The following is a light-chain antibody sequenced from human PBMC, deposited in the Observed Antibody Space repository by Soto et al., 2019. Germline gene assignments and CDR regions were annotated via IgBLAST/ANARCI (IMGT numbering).Light chain of an antibody. CDR1: NSNIGAGYD. V-gene: IGLV1-40*01. Sequence: QSVLTQPPSVSGAPGQRVTISCTGSNSNIGAGYDVHWYQQLPETAPKLLIYGNTNRPSGVPDRFSGSKSGTSASLAITGLQAEDEADYYCQSYDSSLSGSVFGRGTKLT. CDR3: QSYDSSLSGSV. J-gene: IGLJ2*01. CDR2: GNT.